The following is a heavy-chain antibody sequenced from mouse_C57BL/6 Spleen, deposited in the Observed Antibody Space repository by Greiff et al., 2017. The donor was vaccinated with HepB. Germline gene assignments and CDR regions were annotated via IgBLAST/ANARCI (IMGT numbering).Heavy chain of an antibody. CDR1: GYTFTSYW. Sequence: QVQLQQPGAELVKPGASVKMSCKASGYTFTSYWITWVKQRPGQGLEWIGDIYPGSGSTNYNEKFKSKTTLTVDTSSSTAYMQLSSLTSEDSAVYYCARGDSSGYEAMDYWGQGTSVTVSS. D-gene: IGHD3-2*02. CDR2: IYPGSGST. V-gene: IGHV1-55*01. CDR3: ARGDSSGYEAMDY. J-gene: IGHJ4*01.